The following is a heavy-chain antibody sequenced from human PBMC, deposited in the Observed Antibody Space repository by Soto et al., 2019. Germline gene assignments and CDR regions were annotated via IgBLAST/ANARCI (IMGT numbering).Heavy chain of an antibody. CDR3: AQGRISSSGLNF. CDR1: GFTFSSSG. Sequence: PGGSLRLSCAASGFTFSSSGMTWVRQAPGKGLEWVSSISASGSSTYHADSVKGRFTISRVNSQNALYLQMNSLRVDDAAVYFCAQGRISSSGLNFWGQGTLVTVSS. CDR2: ISASGSST. D-gene: IGHD2-15*01. J-gene: IGHJ4*02. V-gene: IGHV3-23*01.